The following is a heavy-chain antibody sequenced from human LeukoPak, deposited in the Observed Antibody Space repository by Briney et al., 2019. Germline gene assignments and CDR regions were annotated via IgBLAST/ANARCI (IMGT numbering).Heavy chain of an antibody. CDR2: ISSSGSTK. D-gene: IGHD3-9*01. CDR1: VFTFSIYN. Sequence: PGGSLRLSCASSVFTFSIYNMNWARQAPGKGLEWVSYISSSGSTKYYADSVKGRFTISRDNVKNSLFLQMNSLSDEDTAVYDCESDFLTGHFDYWGQGTLVTVSS. V-gene: IGHV3-48*02. J-gene: IGHJ4*02. CDR3: ESDFLTGHFDY.